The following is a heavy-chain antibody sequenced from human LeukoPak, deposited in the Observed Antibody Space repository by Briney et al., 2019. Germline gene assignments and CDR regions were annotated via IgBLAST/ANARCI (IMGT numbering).Heavy chain of an antibody. CDR2: IYYSGST. CDR3: ARRGLLSSARPGLFDY. Sequence: SETLSLTCTVSGGSISSGGYYWSWIRQHPGKGLEWIGYIYYSGSTYYNPSLKSRVTISVDTSKNQFSLKLSSVTAADTAVYYCARRGLLSSARPGLFDYWGQGTLVTVSS. CDR1: GGSISSGGYY. V-gene: IGHV4-31*03. J-gene: IGHJ4*02. D-gene: IGHD6-6*01.